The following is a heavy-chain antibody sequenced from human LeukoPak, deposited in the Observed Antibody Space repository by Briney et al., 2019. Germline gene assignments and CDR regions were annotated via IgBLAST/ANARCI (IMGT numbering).Heavy chain of an antibody. V-gene: IGHV1-8*01. D-gene: IGHD2-2*01. CDR1: GYTFTSYD. Sequence: ASVKVPCKASGYTFTSYDINWVRQATGQGLEWMGWMNPYSGNTGFAQRFQGRVTMTRNTSISTAFMELSSVKSEDTAVYYCARGYCTSPSCFSMDVWGQGTTVTVSS. CDR2: MNPYSGNT. J-gene: IGHJ6*02. CDR3: ARGYCTSPSCFSMDV.